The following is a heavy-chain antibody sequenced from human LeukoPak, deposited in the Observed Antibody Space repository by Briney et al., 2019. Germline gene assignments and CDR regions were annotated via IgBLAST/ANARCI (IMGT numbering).Heavy chain of an antibody. V-gene: IGHV3-7*01. J-gene: IGHJ4*02. Sequence: GGSLRLSCAASGFTFSSYSMNWVRQAPGKGLEWVANIKQDGSEKYYVDSVKGRFTISRDNAKNSLYLQMNSLRAEDTAVYYCARDLGFWSGLDYWGQGTLVTVSS. CDR2: IKQDGSEK. CDR1: GFTFSSYS. CDR3: ARDLGFWSGLDY. D-gene: IGHD3-3*01.